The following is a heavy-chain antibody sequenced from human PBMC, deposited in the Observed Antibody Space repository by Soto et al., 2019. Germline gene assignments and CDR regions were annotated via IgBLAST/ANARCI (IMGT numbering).Heavy chain of an antibody. CDR2: IKQDGSEK. Sequence: GGSLRLSCAASGFTFSSYWMSWVRQAPGKGLEWVANIKQDGSEKYYVDSVKGRFTISRDNAKNSLYLQMNSLRAEDTAVYYCARDHYYDFWSGYFKPYYYYYGKDVWGQGTTVTVSS. J-gene: IGHJ6*02. CDR3: ARDHYYDFWSGYFKPYYYYYGKDV. CDR1: GFTFSSYW. D-gene: IGHD3-3*01. V-gene: IGHV3-7*03.